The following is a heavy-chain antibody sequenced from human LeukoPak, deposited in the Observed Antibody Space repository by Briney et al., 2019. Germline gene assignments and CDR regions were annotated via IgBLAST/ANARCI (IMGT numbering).Heavy chain of an antibody. CDR1: GFTFSRYA. Sequence: PGGSLRLSCAASGFTFSRYAMTWVRQAPGKGLEWVSAFSGSAGSTYYADSVKGRFTISRDNSKNTLYLQMDSLRAEDTAVYYCAKRPSTSWYDGAFDIWGQGTMVTVSS. CDR3: AKRPSTSWYDGAFDI. V-gene: IGHV3-23*01. D-gene: IGHD6-13*01. CDR2: FSGSAGST. J-gene: IGHJ3*02.